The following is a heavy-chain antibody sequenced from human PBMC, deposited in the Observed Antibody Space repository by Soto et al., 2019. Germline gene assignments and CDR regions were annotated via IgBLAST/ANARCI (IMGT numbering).Heavy chain of an antibody. Sequence: GGSLRLSCAASGFTVSSNYMSWVRQAPGKGLEWVSVIYSGGSTYYADSVKGRFTISRDNSKNTLYLQMNSLRAEDTAGNYCALGSRGYDNNYYCGMDVWGQGSRVTVS. CDR1: GFTVSSNY. CDR2: IYSGGST. CDR3: ALGSRGYDNNYYCGMDV. V-gene: IGHV3-66*01. D-gene: IGHD5-12*01. J-gene: IGHJ6*02.